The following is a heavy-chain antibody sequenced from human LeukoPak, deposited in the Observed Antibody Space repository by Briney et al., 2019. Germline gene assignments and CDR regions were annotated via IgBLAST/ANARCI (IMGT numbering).Heavy chain of an antibody. CDR1: GGSFSGYY. V-gene: IGHV4-34*01. CDR2: TNHSGST. D-gene: IGHD3-3*01. J-gene: IGHJ4*02. CDR3: ATAHLRFLEWLLGYEH. Sequence: PSETLSLTCAVYGGSFSGYYWSWIRQPPGKGLEWIGETNHSGSTNYNPSLKSRVTISVDTSKNQFSLKLSSVTAADTAVYYCATAHLRFLEWLLGYEHWGQGTLVTVSS.